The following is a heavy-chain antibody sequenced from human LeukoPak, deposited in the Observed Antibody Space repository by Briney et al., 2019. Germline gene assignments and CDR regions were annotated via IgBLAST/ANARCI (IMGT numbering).Heavy chain of an antibody. Sequence: GASVKVSCKASGGTFSSYAISWVRQAPGQGLEWMGGIIPIFGTANYAQKFQGRVTITTDESTSTAYMELSSLRTEDRAVYYCAKDLRGWYGNYYFDYWGQGTLVTVSS. CDR2: IIPIFGTA. V-gene: IGHV1-69*05. J-gene: IGHJ4*02. CDR1: GGTFSSYA. CDR3: AKDLRGWYGNYYFDY. D-gene: IGHD6-19*01.